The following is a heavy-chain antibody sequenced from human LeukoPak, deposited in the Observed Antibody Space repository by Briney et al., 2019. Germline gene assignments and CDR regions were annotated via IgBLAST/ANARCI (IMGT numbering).Heavy chain of an antibody. V-gene: IGHV4-38-2*02. CDR3: ARGGQLRGKFDY. D-gene: IGHD1-26*01. J-gene: IGHJ4*02. Sequence: SETLSLTCTVSGYSISSGYYWGWIRQTPGKGLEWIGNIFHSGDTQYNPSLQSRVTLSVDTSKNQFSLKLSSVTAADTAVYYCARGGQLRGKFDYWGQGTLVTVSS. CDR2: IFHSGDT. CDR1: GYSISSGYY.